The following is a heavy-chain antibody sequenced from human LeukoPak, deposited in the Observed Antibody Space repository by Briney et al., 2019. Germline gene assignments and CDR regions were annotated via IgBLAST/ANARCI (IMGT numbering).Heavy chain of an antibody. Sequence: SETLSLTCTVSGGSISSYYWSWIRQPPGKGLEWIGYIYYSGSTNYNPSLKSRVTISVDTSKNQFSLKLSSVTAADTAVYYCARGRQWLVLNYYYMDVWGKGTTVTVSS. CDR2: IYYSGST. CDR3: ARGRQWLVLNYYYMDV. J-gene: IGHJ6*03. CDR1: GGSISSYY. V-gene: IGHV4-59*01. D-gene: IGHD6-19*01.